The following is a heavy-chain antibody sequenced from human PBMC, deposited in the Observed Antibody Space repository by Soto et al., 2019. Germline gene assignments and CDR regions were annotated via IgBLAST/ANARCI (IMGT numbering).Heavy chain of an antibody. CDR1: GDTFTNHV. CDR3: ASDLGSGYDRGDY. D-gene: IGHD5-12*01. J-gene: IGHJ4*02. Sequence: QVQLVQSGDEVKKPGSSVKVSCKASGDTFTNHVFNWVRQAPGQGLEWMGGIISLFGTPNYSRRFQGRVTITADESTATSNMELSSLRSDDTAVYYCASDLGSGYDRGDYWGQGTLVTVSS. V-gene: IGHV1-69*12. CDR2: IISLFGTP.